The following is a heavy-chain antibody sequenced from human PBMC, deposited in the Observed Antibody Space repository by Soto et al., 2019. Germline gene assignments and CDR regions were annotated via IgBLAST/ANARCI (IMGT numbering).Heavy chain of an antibody. D-gene: IGHD2-2*01. CDR2: IYSGGST. J-gene: IGHJ6*02. V-gene: IGHV4-61*01. CDR3: ARFVRSCSATTCSTRADV. CDR1: GGFVNSDTHS. Sequence: SETLSLTCTVSGGFVNSDTHSWSWIRQTPGKRLEWIGFIYSGGSTKNPSLRSRVTMSVDTSKNQFSLKLRSVIAADTAVYHCARFVRSCSATTCSTRADVWGQGITVTVSS.